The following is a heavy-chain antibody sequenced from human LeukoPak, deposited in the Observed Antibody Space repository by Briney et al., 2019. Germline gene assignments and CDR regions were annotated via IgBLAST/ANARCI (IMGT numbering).Heavy chain of an antibody. CDR1: GFTFSTYG. Sequence: PGGSLRLSCAASGFTFSTYGMSWVCQAPGKGLEWVSAISGSGTGTYYADSLKGRFTISRDNSKNTLYLQMNSLRAEDTAVYYCAKHGLPGTNFFDIWGQGTMVTVSS. CDR3: AKHGLPGTNFFDI. CDR2: ISGSGTGT. V-gene: IGHV3-23*01. D-gene: IGHD4/OR15-4a*01. J-gene: IGHJ3*02.